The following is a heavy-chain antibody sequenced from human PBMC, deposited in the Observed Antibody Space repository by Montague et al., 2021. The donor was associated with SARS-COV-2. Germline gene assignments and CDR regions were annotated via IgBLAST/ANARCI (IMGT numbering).Heavy chain of an antibody. CDR2: VLYTGTP. J-gene: IGHJ4*02. D-gene: IGHD3-16*01. Sequence: SETLSLTCTVSGGSIANSHKYWGWVRQPPGKGLDWIGSVLYTGTPYDHPSLTARVTISLDPSKNQFSLKMYSVTAADTATYFCVAGGDSAKAGAYWGQGTLVTVSS. CDR1: GGSIANSHKY. V-gene: IGHV4-39*07. CDR3: VAGGDSAKAGAY.